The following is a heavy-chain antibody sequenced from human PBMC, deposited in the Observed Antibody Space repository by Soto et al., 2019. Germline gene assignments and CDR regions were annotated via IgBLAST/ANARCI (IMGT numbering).Heavy chain of an antibody. Sequence: QVQLEQSGAEVKKPGASVRVSCKASGYTFTSYAMHWVRQAPGQRLEWMGWINAGNGNTKYSQKFQGRVTITRDTSASTAYRELSSLRSEDTAVYYCARGPGGPDGPGDNWGQGTLVTVSS. CDR1: GYTFTSYA. V-gene: IGHV1-3*01. D-gene: IGHD2-15*01. J-gene: IGHJ4*02. CDR2: INAGNGNT. CDR3: ARGPGGPDGPGDN.